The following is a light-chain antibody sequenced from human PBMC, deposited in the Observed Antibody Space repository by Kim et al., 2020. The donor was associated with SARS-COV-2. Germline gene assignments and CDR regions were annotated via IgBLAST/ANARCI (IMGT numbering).Light chain of an antibody. CDR3: QSADSSGTYQV. J-gene: IGLJ3*02. V-gene: IGLV3-25*03. CDR1: ALPKQY. Sequence: PGQTARMTCSGDALPKQYAYWYQQKPGQAPVLVIYKDSERPSGIPERFSGSSSGTTVTLTISGVQAEDEADYYCQSADSSGTYQVFGGGTKLTVL. CDR2: KDS.